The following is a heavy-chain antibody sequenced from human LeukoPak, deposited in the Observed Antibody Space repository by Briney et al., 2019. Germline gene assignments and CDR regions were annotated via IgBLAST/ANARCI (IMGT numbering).Heavy chain of an antibody. D-gene: IGHD3-16*01. Sequence: ASVKVSCKASGYTFTGYYMHWVRQAPGQGLEWMGWINPNSGGTNYAQKFQGRVTMTRDTSISTAYMELSRLRSDDTAVYYCARDLKPVVCGSYYYDYWGQGTLVTVSS. CDR1: GYTFTGYY. V-gene: IGHV1-2*02. CDR2: INPNSGGT. J-gene: IGHJ4*02. CDR3: ARDLKPVVCGSYYYDY.